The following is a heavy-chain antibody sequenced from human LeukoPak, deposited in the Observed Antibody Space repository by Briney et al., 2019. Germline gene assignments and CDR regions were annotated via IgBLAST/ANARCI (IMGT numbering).Heavy chain of an antibody. V-gene: IGHV1-69*06. J-gene: IGHJ3*01. CDR1: GGTFSSYA. CDR3: AADPTVPDAFDL. Sequence: GASVKVSCKASGGTFSSYAISWVRQAPGQGLEWMGGIIPIFGTANYAQKFQGRVTITADMSTSTAYMDLSSLRSEDTAVYYCAADPTVPDAFDLWGQGTMVTVSS. CDR2: IIPIFGTA. D-gene: IGHD3-10*01.